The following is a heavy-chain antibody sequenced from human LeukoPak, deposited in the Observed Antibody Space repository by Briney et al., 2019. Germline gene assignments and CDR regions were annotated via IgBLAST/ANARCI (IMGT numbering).Heavy chain of an antibody. CDR1: GFTFSSYG. D-gene: IGHD6-19*01. CDR3: AKGHGYSSGWYTDY. V-gene: IGHV3-30*18. J-gene: IGHJ4*02. CDR2: ISYDGSNK. Sequence: GRSVRLSCAASGFTFSSYGMHWVRQAPGKGLEWVAVISYDGSNKYYADSVKGRFTISRDNSKNTLYLQMNSLRAEDTAVYYCAKGHGYSSGWYTDYWGQGTLVTVSS.